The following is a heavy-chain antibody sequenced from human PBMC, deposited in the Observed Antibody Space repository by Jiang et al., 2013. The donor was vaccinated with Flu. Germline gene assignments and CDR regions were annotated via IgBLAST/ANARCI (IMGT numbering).Heavy chain of an antibody. D-gene: IGHD1-26*01. CDR2: INPSGGST. CDR3: ARDAGIVGARLAGQ. CDR1: GYTFTSYY. V-gene: IGHV1-46*01. J-gene: IGHJ4*02. Sequence: SGAEVKKPGASVKVSCKASGYTFTSYYMHWVRQAPGQGLEWMGIINPSGGSTSYAQKFQGRVTMTRDTSTSTVYMELSSLRSEDTAVYYCARDAGIVGARLAGQWGQGTLGHRLL.